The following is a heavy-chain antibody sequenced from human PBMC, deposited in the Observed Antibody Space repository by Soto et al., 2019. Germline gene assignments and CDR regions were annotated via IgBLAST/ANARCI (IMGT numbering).Heavy chain of an antibody. CDR2: IYSGGST. D-gene: IGHD3-3*01. V-gene: IGHV3-53*01. CDR1: GFTVSSNY. CDR3: ASGGFLEWLSLDY. J-gene: IGHJ4*02. Sequence: GGSLRLSCAASGFTVSSNYMSWVRQAPGKGLEWVSVIYSGGSTYYADSVKGRFTISRDNSKNTLYLQMNSLRAEDTAVYYCASGGFLEWLSLDYWGQGTLVTVSS.